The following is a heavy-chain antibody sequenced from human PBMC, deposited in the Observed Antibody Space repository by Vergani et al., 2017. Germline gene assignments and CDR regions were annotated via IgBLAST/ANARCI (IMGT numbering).Heavy chain of an antibody. CDR2: ISGSGGST. V-gene: IGHV3-23*04. Sequence: EVQLVESGGGLVQPGGSLRLSCAASGFTFSSYAMSWVRQAPGKGLQWVSAISGSGGSTYHADSVKGRFTISRDNSKNTLFLQMNSLRAEDTAVYYCAKDPGSYSEYFHHWGQGTLVTVSS. J-gene: IGHJ1*01. CDR3: AKDPGSYSEYFHH. CDR1: GFTFSSYA. D-gene: IGHD1-26*01.